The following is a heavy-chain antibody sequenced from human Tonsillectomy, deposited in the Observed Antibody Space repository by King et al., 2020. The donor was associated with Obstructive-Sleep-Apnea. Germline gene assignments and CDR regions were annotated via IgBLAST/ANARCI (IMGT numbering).Heavy chain of an antibody. CDR3: ARDGERHNWNYHYYYMDV. J-gene: IGHJ6*03. CDR1: GFTFSNYG. CDR2: IWYDGSDK. D-gene: IGHD1-20*01. Sequence: VQLVESGGGVVQPGRSLRLSCAASGFTFSNYGMHWVRQAPGKLLEWVAAIWYDGSDKYYADSVNGRFTISRDNSKNTLVLHMNSLRAEDTAVVYCARDGERHNWNYHYYYMDVWGKGTTVTVS. V-gene: IGHV3-33*08.